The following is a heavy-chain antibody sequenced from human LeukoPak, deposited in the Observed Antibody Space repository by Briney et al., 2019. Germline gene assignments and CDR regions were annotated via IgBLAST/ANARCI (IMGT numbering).Heavy chain of an antibody. D-gene: IGHD1-26*01. CDR3: ARVGIRPYYFDY. CDR2: IYSGGIT. Sequence: SGGSLRLSCAISVYTVSSNYMSCVRQAPGRGLEWVSVIYSGGITDHAHSAKGRFTISRDNSKNTLNLQTNNLGAEDTAVYYCARVGIRPYYFDYWGQGTLVTVSS. J-gene: IGHJ4*02. V-gene: IGHV3-66*01. CDR1: VYTVSSNY.